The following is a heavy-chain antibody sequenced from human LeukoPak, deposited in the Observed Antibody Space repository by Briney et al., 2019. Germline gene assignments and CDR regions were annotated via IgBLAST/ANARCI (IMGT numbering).Heavy chain of an antibody. CDR3: ARGAVCSSTSCYTPRSNWFDP. J-gene: IGHJ5*02. D-gene: IGHD2-2*02. Sequence: SETLSLTCAVYGGSFSGYYWSWIRQPPGKGLEWIGYIYYSGSTYYNPSLKSRVTISVDTSKNQFSLKLSSVTAADTAVYYCARGAVCSSTSCYTPRSNWFDPWGQGTLVTVSS. CDR1: GGSFSGYY. V-gene: IGHV4-34*01. CDR2: IYYSGST.